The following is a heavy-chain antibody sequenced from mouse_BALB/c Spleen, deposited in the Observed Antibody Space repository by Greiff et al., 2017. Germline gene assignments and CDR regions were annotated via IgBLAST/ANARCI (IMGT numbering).Heavy chain of an antibody. CDR2: ISSGGST. CDR3: ARANDYDEGYAMDY. CDR1: GFTFSSYA. V-gene: IGHV5-6-5*01. D-gene: IGHD2-4*01. Sequence: EVKLMESGGGLVKPGGSLKLSCAASGFTFSSYAMSWVRQTPGKRLEWVASISSGGSTYYPDSVKGRFTISRDNARNILYLQMSSLRSEDTAMYYCARANDYDEGYAMDYWGQGTSVTVSS. J-gene: IGHJ4*01.